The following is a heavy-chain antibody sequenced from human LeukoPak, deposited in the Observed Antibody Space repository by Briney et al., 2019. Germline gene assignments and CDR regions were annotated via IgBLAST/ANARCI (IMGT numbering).Heavy chain of an antibody. CDR1: VYTFTTYD. Sequence: ASVKVSCTASVYTFTTYDINWVRHAPGQGLEWMGWMNPNSGNTGYAQKFQGRVTMTRNTSISTAYMELRSLRSEDTAVYYCARGPNKSDGGNSGSAWFDPWGQGTLVTVSS. D-gene: IGHD4-23*01. V-gene: IGHV1-8*01. CDR2: MNPNSGNT. CDR3: ARGPNKSDGGNSGSAWFDP. J-gene: IGHJ5*02.